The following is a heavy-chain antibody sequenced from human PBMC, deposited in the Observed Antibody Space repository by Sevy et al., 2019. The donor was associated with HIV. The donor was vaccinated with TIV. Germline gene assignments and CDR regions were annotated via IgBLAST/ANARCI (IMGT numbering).Heavy chain of an antibody. CDR1: GFTFSSNW. D-gene: IGHD3-22*01. CDR2: VKQDMSEK. J-gene: IGHJ4*02. CDR3: ARAQQVTMVVVIGGLYFDL. V-gene: IGHV3-7*01. Sequence: GGSLRLSCAASGFTFSSNWMTWVRQAPGKGLEWVANVKQDMSEKYYADSVKGRFTISRDNDKNSLFLQMNSLRAEDTAVYYCARAQQVTMVVVIGGLYFDLWGQGTLVTVSS.